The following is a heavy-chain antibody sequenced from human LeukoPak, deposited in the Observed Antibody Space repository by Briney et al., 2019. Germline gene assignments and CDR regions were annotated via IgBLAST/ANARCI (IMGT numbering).Heavy chain of an antibody. V-gene: IGHV3-30*18. CDR2: ISYDGSNK. J-gene: IGHJ4*02. D-gene: IGHD3-10*01. CDR3: AKSPRGSGGSFFDY. CDR1: GFTFSSYG. Sequence: PGRSLRLSCAASGFTFSSYGMHWVRQAPGKGLEWVAVISYDGSNKYYADSVKGRLTISRDNSKNTLYLQMNSLRAEDTAVYYCAKSPRGSGGSFFDYWGQGTLVTVSS.